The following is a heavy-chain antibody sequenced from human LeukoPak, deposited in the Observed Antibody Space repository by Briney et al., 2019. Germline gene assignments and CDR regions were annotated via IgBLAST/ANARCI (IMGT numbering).Heavy chain of an antibody. D-gene: IGHD2-15*01. CDR2: IRGKANSYAT. J-gene: IGHJ4*02. CDR3: AKGEVGYCSGGSCYPEGYFDY. CDR1: GFTFSGSA. V-gene: IGHV3-73*01. Sequence: GGSLRLSCAASGFTFSGSAMHWVRQASGKGLEWVGRIRGKANSYATAYAASVKGRFTISRDDSKNTAYLQMNSLKTEDTAVYYCAKGEVGYCSGGSCYPEGYFDYWGQGTLVTVSS.